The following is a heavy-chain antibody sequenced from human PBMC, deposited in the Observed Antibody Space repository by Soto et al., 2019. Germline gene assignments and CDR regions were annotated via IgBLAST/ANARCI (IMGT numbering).Heavy chain of an antibody. J-gene: IGHJ4*02. CDR3: AKVRAVGYFDWLLVSPELDY. D-gene: IGHD3-9*01. CDR2: ISGSGGST. Sequence: EVQLLESGGGLVQPGGSLRLSCAASGFTFSSYAMSWVRQAPGKGLVWVSAISGSGGSTYYADSVKGRFTISRDNSKNTLYLQMNSLRAEDTAVYYCAKVRAVGYFDWLLVSPELDYWGQGTLVTVSS. CDR1: GFTFSSYA. V-gene: IGHV3-23*01.